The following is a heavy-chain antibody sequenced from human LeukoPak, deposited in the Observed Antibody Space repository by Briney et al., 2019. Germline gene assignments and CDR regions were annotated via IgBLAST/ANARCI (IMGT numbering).Heavy chain of an antibody. Sequence: ASVKVSCKVSGYTLTELAMRWVRQAPGKGLEWMGCINADDGDTNYAQKLQGRVTMTADTSTDTAYMEPRSLRSDDTAVYYCAKGVVVDIVATSNGCDEYWGQGTLVTVAS. CDR1: GYTLTELA. CDR2: INADDGDT. V-gene: IGHV1-24*01. J-gene: IGHJ4*02. CDR3: AKGVVVDIVATSNGCDEY. D-gene: IGHD5-12*01.